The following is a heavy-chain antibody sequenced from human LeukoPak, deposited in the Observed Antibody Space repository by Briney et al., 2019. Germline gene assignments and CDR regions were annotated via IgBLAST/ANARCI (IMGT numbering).Heavy chain of an antibody. Sequence: SETLSLTCTVSGGSISSSSYYWGWIRQPPGKGLEWIGSIYYSGSTYYNPSLKSRVTISLDTSKNQFSLKLSSVTAADTAVYYCARPDSSGYYWDFDYWGQGTLVTVSS. V-gene: IGHV4-39*01. J-gene: IGHJ4*02. CDR2: IYYSGST. CDR3: ARPDSSGYYWDFDY. D-gene: IGHD3-22*01. CDR1: GGSISSSSYY.